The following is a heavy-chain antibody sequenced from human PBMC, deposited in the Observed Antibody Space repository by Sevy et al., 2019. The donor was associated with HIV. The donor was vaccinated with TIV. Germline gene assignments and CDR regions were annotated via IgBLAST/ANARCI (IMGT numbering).Heavy chain of an antibody. D-gene: IGHD3-3*01. Sequence: GGSLRLSCAASGFTSNNYGMHWVRQAPGKGLEWVALIWYDGSKKYYADSVKGRFAISRDNSTNTLYLQMNSLRPEDTAVYYCASGPYYDFWSGRYWGQGTLVTVSS. CDR1: GFTSNNYG. V-gene: IGHV3-33*08. J-gene: IGHJ4*02. CDR2: IWYDGSKK. CDR3: ASGPYYDFWSGRY.